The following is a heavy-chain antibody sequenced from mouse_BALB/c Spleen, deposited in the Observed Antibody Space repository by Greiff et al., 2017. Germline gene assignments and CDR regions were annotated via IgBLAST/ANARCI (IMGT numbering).Heavy chain of an antibody. D-gene: IGHD2-12*01. CDR1: GFTFSGYY. CDR2: ISDGGSYT. Sequence: EVQGVESGGGLVKPGGSLKLSCAASGFTFSGYYMYWVRQTPEKRLEWVATISDGGSYTYYPDSVKGRFTLSRDNAKNNLYLQMSSLKSADTAMYYCARGLRLYWYFDVWGAGTTVTVSS. J-gene: IGHJ1*01. CDR3: ARGLRLYWYFDV. V-gene: IGHV5-4*02.